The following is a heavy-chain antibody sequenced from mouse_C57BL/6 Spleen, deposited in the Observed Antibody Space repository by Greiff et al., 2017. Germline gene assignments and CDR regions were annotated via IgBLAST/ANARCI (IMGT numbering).Heavy chain of an antibody. CDR1: GYSFTGYY. CDR3: AREIDY. V-gene: IGHV1-42*01. CDR2: INPSTGGT. J-gene: IGHJ2*01. Sequence: EVQLQQSGPELVKPGASVKISCKASGYSFTGYYMNWVKQSPEKSLEWIGEINPSTGGTTYNQKFKAKATLTVAKSSSTAYMQLKSLTSEDSAVYYCAREIDYWGQGTTLTVSA.